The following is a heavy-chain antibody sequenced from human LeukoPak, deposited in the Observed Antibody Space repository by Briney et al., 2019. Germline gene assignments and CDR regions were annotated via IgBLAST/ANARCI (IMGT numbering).Heavy chain of an antibody. CDR1: GGSISSGDYY. J-gene: IGHJ4*02. Sequence: PSETLSPTCTVSGGSISSGDYYWSWIRQPPGKGLEWIGYIYYSGSTYYNPSLKSRVTISVDTSKNQFSLKLSSVTAADTAVYYCARTYCSSTSCYTFDYWGQGTLVTVSS. CDR3: ARTYCSSTSCYTFDY. V-gene: IGHV4-30-4*08. D-gene: IGHD2-2*02. CDR2: IYYSGST.